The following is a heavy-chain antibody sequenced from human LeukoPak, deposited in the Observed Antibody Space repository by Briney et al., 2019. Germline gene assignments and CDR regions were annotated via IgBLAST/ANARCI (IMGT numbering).Heavy chain of an antibody. CDR1: GGSFSGYY. J-gene: IGHJ6*02. CDR2: INHSGST. V-gene: IGHV4-34*01. Sequence: SETLSLTCAVYGGSFSGYYWSWIRQPPGKGLEWIGEINHSGSTNYNPSLKSRVTISVDTSKNQFSLKLSSVTAADTAVYYCARKTHTVTTRYGMDVWGQGTTVTVSS. CDR3: ARKTHTVTTRYGMDV. D-gene: IGHD4-17*01.